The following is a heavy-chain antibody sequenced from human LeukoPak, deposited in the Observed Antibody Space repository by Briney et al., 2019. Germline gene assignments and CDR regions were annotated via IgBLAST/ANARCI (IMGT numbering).Heavy chain of an antibody. CDR1: GGSISSYY. Sequence: ETQSLTCTVSGGSISSYYWSWIRQPAGKGLEWIGRIYTSGSTYYNPSLKSRVTISVDTSENQFSLKLSSVTAADTAVYYCARYVVYGSGKYYFDYWGQGTLVTVSS. D-gene: IGHD3-10*01. CDR3: ARYVVYGSGKYYFDY. V-gene: IGHV4-4*07. J-gene: IGHJ4*02. CDR2: IYTSGST.